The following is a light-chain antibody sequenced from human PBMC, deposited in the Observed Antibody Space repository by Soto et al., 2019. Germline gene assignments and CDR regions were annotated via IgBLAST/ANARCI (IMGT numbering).Light chain of an antibody. CDR1: QSVRYNY. CDR3: QQYGTSPRT. Sequence: EIVLTQSPGTLSLSPGEGATLSCRASQSVRYNYLAWYQQKPGQAPRLLIYGVSTRATGIPDRFSGSGSGTDFTLTISRLDPEDFAVYYCQQYGTSPRTFGQGTNVDIK. J-gene: IGKJ1*01. V-gene: IGKV3-20*01. CDR2: GVS.